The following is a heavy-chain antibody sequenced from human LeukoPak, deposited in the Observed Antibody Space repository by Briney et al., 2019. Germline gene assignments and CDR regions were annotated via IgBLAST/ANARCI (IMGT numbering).Heavy chain of an antibody. D-gene: IGHD3-3*01. CDR3: ARPDYDCWSGSPGGNYMDV. Sequence: GGSLRLSCAASGFTFSSYWMHWVRQAPGKGLVWVSRINTDGSSASYADSVKGRFTISRDNAKNTLCLQMNSLRAEDTAVYYCARPDYDCWSGSPGGNYMDVWGKGTTVTVSS. CDR1: GFTFSSYW. J-gene: IGHJ6*03. CDR2: INTDGSSA. V-gene: IGHV3-74*01.